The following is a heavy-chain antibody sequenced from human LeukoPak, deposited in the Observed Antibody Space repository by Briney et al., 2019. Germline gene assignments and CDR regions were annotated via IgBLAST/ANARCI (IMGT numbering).Heavy chain of an antibody. D-gene: IGHD2-21*01. CDR2: MSFEGGYK. CDR1: GFTFRNYG. CDR3: TKDAYERDGYGDHLRDFMDV. J-gene: IGHJ6*02. V-gene: IGHV3-30*18. Sequence: GGSLRLSCAGSGFTFRNYGVHWVRQAPGKGLEWVAAMSFEGGYKFYADSVKGRITMSGDTSKNTRYLQMNSLRGEDTAVYYCTKDAYERDGYGDHLRDFMDVWGQGTTVTVSS.